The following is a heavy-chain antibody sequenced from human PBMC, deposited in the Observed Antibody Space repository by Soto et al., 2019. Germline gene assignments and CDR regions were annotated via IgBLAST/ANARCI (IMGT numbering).Heavy chain of an antibody. CDR1: GFTFSSYG. CDR3: XXXXAWIQLWSAGESXXXX. D-gene: IGHD5-18*01. V-gene: IGHV3-30*03. J-gene: IGHJ1*01. CDR2: ISYDGSNK. Sequence: QVQLVESGGGVVQPGRSLRLSCAASGFTFSSYGMHWVRQAPGKGLEWVAVISYDGSNKYYADSVKGRFTISRDNSKNTLYLQMNSLRAEDTAVYXXXXXXAWIQLWSAGESXXXXWGQ.